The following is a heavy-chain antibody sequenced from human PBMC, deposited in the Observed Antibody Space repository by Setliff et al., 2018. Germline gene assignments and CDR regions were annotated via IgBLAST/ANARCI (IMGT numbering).Heavy chain of an antibody. J-gene: IGHJ4*02. Sequence: SETLSLTCSVSDVSISDTTYYWAWVRQPPGKGLEWIGTVSFFGASYSNPSLKSRLTISLDKSGNQFSLRLRSVTAADTAVYFCARDNTMVGATDYWGLGTLVTVSS. D-gene: IGHD1-26*01. CDR2: VSFFGAS. V-gene: IGHV4-39*07. CDR3: ARDNTMVGATDY. CDR1: DVSISDTTYY.